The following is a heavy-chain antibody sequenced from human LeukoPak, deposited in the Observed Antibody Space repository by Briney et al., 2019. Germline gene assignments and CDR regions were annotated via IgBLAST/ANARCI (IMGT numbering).Heavy chain of an antibody. CDR1: GDSVSSNSAA. CDR2: TYYRSKWYN. V-gene: IGHV6-1*01. J-gene: IGHJ4*02. CDR3: ARSGSGGWIDY. Sequence: QTLSLTCTISGDSVSSNSAAWNWMRQSPSRGLEWLGRTYYRSKWYNGYAVFVKSRISVNPDTSKNQFSLQLNSVTPEDTAVYYCARSGSGGWIDYWGQGTLVTVSS. D-gene: IGHD6-19*01.